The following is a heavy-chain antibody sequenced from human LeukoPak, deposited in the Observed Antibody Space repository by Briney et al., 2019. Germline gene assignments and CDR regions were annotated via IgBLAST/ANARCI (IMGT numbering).Heavy chain of an antibody. CDR1: GGSFSGYY. Sequence: SETLSLTCAVYGGSFSGYYWSWIRQPPGKGLEWIGEINHSGSTNYNPSLKSRVTISVDTSKDQFSLKLSSVTAADTAVYYCARGGATATTFYYFDYWGQGTLVTVSS. D-gene: IGHD2/OR15-2a*01. CDR3: ARGGATATTFYYFDY. CDR2: INHSGST. J-gene: IGHJ4*02. V-gene: IGHV4-34*01.